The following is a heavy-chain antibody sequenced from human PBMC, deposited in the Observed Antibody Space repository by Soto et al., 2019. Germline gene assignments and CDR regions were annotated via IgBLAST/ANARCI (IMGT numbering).Heavy chain of an antibody. CDR1: GFTFSSYA. V-gene: IGHV3-23*01. D-gene: IGHD1-20*01. Sequence: GGSLRLSCAASGFTFSSYAMSWVRQAPGKGLEWVSAISGSGGSTYYADSVKGRFTISRDNSKNTLYLQMNSLRAEDTAVYYCAKAGEITYYYYMDVWGKGTTVTVSS. CDR2: ISGSGGST. J-gene: IGHJ6*03. CDR3: AKAGEITYYYYMDV.